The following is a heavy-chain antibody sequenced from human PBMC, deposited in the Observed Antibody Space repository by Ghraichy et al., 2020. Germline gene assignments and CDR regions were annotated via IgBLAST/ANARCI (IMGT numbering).Heavy chain of an antibody. J-gene: IGHJ5*02. CDR2: IYCDDDK. CDR3: ARSHSQGQDFQWLLYGVFYNWFDP. Sequence: SGPTLVKPTQTLTLTCTFSGFSLSTSGVGVGWIRQPPGKALEWLALIYCDDDKRYSPSLKSRVTITKDTSKNQVVLTMTNVDPVDTATYYCARSHSQGQDFQWLLYGVFYNWFDPWGQGTLVTVSS. V-gene: IGHV2-5*02. D-gene: IGHD2-2*02. CDR1: GFSLSTSGVG.